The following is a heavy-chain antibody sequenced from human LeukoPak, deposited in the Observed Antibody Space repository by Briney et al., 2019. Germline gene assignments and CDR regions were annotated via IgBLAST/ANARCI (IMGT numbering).Heavy chain of an antibody. CDR1: AFTFSDYS. CDR2: ISGRSSTV. V-gene: IGHV3-48*01. D-gene: IGHD1-26*01. CDR3: ARDRIKSGNYYFDY. J-gene: IGHJ4*02. Sequence: PGGSLRLSCAASAFTFSDYSMNWVRQAPGKGLEWVSYISGRSSTVYYADSVKGRFTISRDNAKNSMYLQMNSLRAEDTAVYYCARDRIKSGNYYFDYWGQGTLVTVSS.